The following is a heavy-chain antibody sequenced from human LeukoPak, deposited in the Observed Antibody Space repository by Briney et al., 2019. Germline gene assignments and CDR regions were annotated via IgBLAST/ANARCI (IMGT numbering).Heavy chain of an antibody. D-gene: IGHD3-22*01. J-gene: IGHJ3*02. Sequence: SETLSLTCAVYGVSFSGYYWSWIRQSPGQGLEWIGEINHSGSTNYNPSLKSRVTISVDTSKNQFSLKLSSVTAADTAVYYCARERGSSGYYSLDAFDIWGQGTMVTVSS. CDR2: INHSGST. CDR1: GVSFSGYY. CDR3: ARERGSSGYYSLDAFDI. V-gene: IGHV4-34*01.